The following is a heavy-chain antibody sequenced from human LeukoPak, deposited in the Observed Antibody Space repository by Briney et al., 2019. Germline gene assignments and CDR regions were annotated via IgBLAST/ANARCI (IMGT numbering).Heavy chain of an antibody. CDR1: GGSFSGYY. J-gene: IGHJ4*02. CDR2: INHSGST. D-gene: IGHD3-10*01. V-gene: IGHV4-34*01. CDR3: ARVGSMVRGVIRYLDY. Sequence: SETLSLTCAVYGGSFSGYYWSWIRQPPGKGLEWIGEINHSGSTNYNPSLKSRVTISVDTSKNQFSLKLSSVTAADTAVYYCARVGSMVRGVIRYLDYWGQGTLVTVSS.